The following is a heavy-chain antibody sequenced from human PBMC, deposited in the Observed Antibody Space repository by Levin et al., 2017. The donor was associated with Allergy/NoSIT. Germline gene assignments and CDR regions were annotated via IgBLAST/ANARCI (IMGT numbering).Heavy chain of an antibody. V-gene: IGHV3-21*01. J-gene: IGHJ4*02. CDR2: ISSSSSYI. Sequence: GESLKISCAASGFTFSSYSMNWVRQAPGKGLEWVSSISSSSSYIYYADSVKGRFTISRDNAKNSLYLQMNSLRAEDTALYYCARVLSPAGRDYWGQGTLVTVSS. D-gene: IGHD6-13*01. CDR3: ARVLSPAGRDY. CDR1: GFTFSSYS.